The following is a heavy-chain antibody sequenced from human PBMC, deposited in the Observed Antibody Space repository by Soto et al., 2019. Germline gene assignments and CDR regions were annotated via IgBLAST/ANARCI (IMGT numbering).Heavy chain of an antibody. D-gene: IGHD3-10*01. CDR1: GGSFSGYY. CDR2: INHSGST. Sequence: CETLSLTCAVYGGSFSGYYWNWIRQPPGKGLDWIGEINHSGSTNYNPSLKSRVTILVDTSKNQFSLKLTSVTAADTAVYYCASPMVRGIIDYWGQGTLVTVSS. J-gene: IGHJ4*02. V-gene: IGHV4-34*01. CDR3: ASPMVRGIIDY.